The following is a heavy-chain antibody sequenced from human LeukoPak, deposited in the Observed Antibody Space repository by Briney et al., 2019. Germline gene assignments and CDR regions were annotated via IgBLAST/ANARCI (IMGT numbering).Heavy chain of an antibody. CDR3: ASRAAAYYDILTGSEDYYFDY. V-gene: IGHV4-59*08. CDR1: GGSISSYY. D-gene: IGHD3-9*01. Sequence: PSETLSLTCTVSGGSISSYYWSWIRQPPGKGLEWIGYIYYSGSTNYNPSLKSRVTISVDTSKNQFSPKLSSVTAADTAVYYCASRAAAYYDILTGSEDYYFDYWGQGTLVTVSS. CDR2: IYYSGST. J-gene: IGHJ4*02.